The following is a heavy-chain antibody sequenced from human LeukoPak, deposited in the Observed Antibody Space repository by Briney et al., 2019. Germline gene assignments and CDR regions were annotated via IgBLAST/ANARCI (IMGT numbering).Heavy chain of an antibody. Sequence: GGSLRLSCAASGFTVSGNYMSWVRRAPGKGLEWVSVIYSGGSTYYADSVKGRFTISRDNSKNTLYLQMNSLRAEDTAVYYCARGRVPYCSGGSCYPDYWGQGTLVTVSS. D-gene: IGHD2-15*01. CDR1: GFTVSGNY. J-gene: IGHJ4*02. V-gene: IGHV3-53*05. CDR3: ARGRVPYCSGGSCYPDY. CDR2: IYSGGST.